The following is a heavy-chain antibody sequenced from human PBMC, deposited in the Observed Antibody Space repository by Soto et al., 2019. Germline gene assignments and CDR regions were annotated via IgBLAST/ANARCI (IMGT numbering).Heavy chain of an antibody. D-gene: IGHD3-3*01. J-gene: IGHJ6*02. V-gene: IGHV3-48*03. CDR3: ARSVTIHSYYYGMDV. CDR2: ISSSGSTI. CDR1: GFTLSSYE. Sequence: VGSLRLSCEGSGFTLSSYEMNWVRQAPGKGLEWVSYISSSGSTIYYADSVKGRFTISRDNAKNSLYLQMNSLRAEDTAVYYCARSVTIHSYYYGMDVWGQGTTVTVSS.